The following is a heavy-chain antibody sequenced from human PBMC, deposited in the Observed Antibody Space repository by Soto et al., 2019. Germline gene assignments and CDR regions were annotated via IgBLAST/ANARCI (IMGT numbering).Heavy chain of an antibody. J-gene: IGHJ4*02. Sequence: SGPTLVNPTQTLTLTCTVSGFSLSTNGVGVGWIRQPPGEALEWLALIYWDDDKRYSPSLKKRLTITGDTSKKQVILTMTNMDPVDTATYYCARHYSGSYFGHWGQGTLVTVSS. CDR2: IYWDDDK. D-gene: IGHD1-26*01. CDR1: GFSLSTNGVG. CDR3: ARHYSGSYFGH. V-gene: IGHV2-5*02.